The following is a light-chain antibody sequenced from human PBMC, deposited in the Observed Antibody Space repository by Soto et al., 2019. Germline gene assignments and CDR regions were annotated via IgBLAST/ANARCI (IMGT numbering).Light chain of an antibody. V-gene: IGKV1-5*01. Sequence: DIQMTQSPSSLSAAVGDRVTITCRASQGINNWLAWYQQKPGKAPKSLIYDASSLESGVPSRFSGSGSGTEFTLTISSLQPDDFATYYCQQYNSYSAFGQGAKVAIK. J-gene: IGKJ1*01. CDR3: QQYNSYSA. CDR2: DAS. CDR1: QGINNW.